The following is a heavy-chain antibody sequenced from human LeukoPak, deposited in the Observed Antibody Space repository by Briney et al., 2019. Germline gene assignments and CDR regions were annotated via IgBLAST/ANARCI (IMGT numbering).Heavy chain of an antibody. CDR3: ARDRYYDFWSGYPGGFDP. D-gene: IGHD3-3*01. CDR2: IKQDGSEK. Sequence: GGSLRLSCAASRFTFSYYWMNWVRQAPGKGLEWVANIKQDGSEKYYVDSVKGRFTISRDNAKNSLYLQMNSLRAEDTAVYYCARDRYYDFWSGYPGGFDPWGQGTLVTVSS. CDR1: RFTFSYYW. J-gene: IGHJ5*02. V-gene: IGHV3-7*01.